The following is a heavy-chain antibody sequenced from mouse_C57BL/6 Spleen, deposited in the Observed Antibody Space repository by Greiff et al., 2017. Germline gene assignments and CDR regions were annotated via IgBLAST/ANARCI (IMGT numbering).Heavy chain of an antibody. CDR3: AREGYDYDEDYFDY. J-gene: IGHJ2*01. CDR1: GYTFTDYY. D-gene: IGHD2-4*01. V-gene: IGHV1-26*01. CDR2: INPNNGGT. Sequence: EVQLQQSGPELVKPGASVKISCKASGYTFTDYYMTWVKQSHGKSLEWIGDINPNNGGTSYNQKFKGKATLTVDKSSSTAYMELRSLTSEDSAVYYCAREGYDYDEDYFDYWGQGTTLTVAS.